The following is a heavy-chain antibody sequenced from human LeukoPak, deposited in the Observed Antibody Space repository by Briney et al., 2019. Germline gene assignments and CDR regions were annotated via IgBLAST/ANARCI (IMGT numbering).Heavy chain of an antibody. V-gene: IGHV3-21*01. CDR1: GFTFSSYS. J-gene: IGHJ4*02. Sequence: GGSLRLSCAASGFTFSSYSMNWVRQAPGKGLEWVSSISSSSSYIYYADSVKGRFTISRDNARNSLYLQMNSLRAEDTAVYYCAREYCSSTSCEEDYWGQGTLVTVSS. CDR2: ISSSSSYI. D-gene: IGHD2-2*01. CDR3: AREYCSSTSCEEDY.